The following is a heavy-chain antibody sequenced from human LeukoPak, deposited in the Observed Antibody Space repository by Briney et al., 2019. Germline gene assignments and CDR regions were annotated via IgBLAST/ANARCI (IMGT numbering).Heavy chain of an antibody. V-gene: IGHV1-46*01. CDR1: GYTSTSYE. CDR3: ARVRSCGGDCYYFDF. J-gene: IGHJ4*02. Sequence: ASVKVSCKASGYTSTSYEMHWVRQAPGQGLAWMGTINPSGGSTGYAQKFQGRVIMTRDTSTSTVYMELSSLRSEDTAMYYCARVRSCGGDCYYFDFWGQGTLVTVSS. D-gene: IGHD2-21*02. CDR2: INPSGGST.